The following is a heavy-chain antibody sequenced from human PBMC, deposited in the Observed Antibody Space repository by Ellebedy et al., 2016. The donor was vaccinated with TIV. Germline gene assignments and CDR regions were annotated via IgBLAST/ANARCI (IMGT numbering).Heavy chain of an antibody. CDR2: LYSGGTT. CDR3: ARATTATTFWDY. V-gene: IGHV3-66*01. D-gene: IGHD4-17*01. Sequence: GESLKISCAASGFTVSSNYMSWVRQAPGKGLEWVSALYSGGTTYYAESVKGRFTISSDSSKNTLSLQMNSLRAEDTAVYYCARATTATTFWDYWGQGTLVTVSS. J-gene: IGHJ4*02. CDR1: GFTVSSNY.